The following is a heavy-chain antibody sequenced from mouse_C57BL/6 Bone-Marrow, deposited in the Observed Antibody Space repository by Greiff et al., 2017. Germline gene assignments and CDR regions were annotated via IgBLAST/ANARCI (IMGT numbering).Heavy chain of an antibody. J-gene: IGHJ3*01. V-gene: IGHV1-7*01. CDR2: INPSSGYT. CDR1: GYTFTSYW. CDR3: ARGDSNYDY. Sequence: QVQLQQSGAELAKPGASVKLSCKASGYTFTSYWMPWVKQRPGQGLEWIGYINPSSGYTNYNQKFKDKATLTADKSSSTAYMQLSSLTSEDSAVYYCARGDSNYDYWGQGTLVTVSA. D-gene: IGHD2-5*01.